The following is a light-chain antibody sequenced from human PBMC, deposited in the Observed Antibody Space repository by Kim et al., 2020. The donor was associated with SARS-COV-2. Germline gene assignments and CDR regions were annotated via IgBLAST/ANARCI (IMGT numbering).Light chain of an antibody. CDR1: QSSSSSN. CDR2: GES. Sequence: PGERASRSGRASQSSSSSNLSWYQQKPSQGPRPHIFGESGRATGIPDRFSGSGCGTDFALTISRMEPEDYAVDYCQQYGSSPPETFGQGTKVEIK. CDR3: QQYGSSPPET. J-gene: IGKJ1*01. V-gene: IGKV3-20*01.